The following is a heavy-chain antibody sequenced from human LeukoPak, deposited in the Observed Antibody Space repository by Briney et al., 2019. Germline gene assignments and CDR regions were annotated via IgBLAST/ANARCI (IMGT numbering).Heavy chain of an antibody. CDR1: GFTFSSYG. CDR2: IRYDESKK. J-gene: IGHJ5*02. Sequence: PGGSLRLSCAASGFTFSSYGMHWVRQAPGKGLEWVAFIRYDESKKYYADSVKGRFTISRDNSKNTLYLQMNSLRAEDTAVYYCAKLYLEYLDWSDPWGQGTLVTVSS. V-gene: IGHV3-30*02. CDR3: AKLYLEYLDWSDP. D-gene: IGHD1-20*01.